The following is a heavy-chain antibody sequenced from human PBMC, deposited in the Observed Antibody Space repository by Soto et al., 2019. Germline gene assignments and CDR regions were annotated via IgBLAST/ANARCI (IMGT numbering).Heavy chain of an antibody. J-gene: IGHJ4*02. D-gene: IGHD3-16*01. CDR3: ARVSYVDY. CDR2: ISSSGSTI. V-gene: IGHV3-48*03. Sequence: RGSLRLSCSASGFTFIIYEMNWVRQAPGKGLEWVSYISSSGSTIYYADSVKGRFTISRDNAKNSLYLQMNSLRAEDTAVYYCARVSYVDYWGQGTLVTVSS. CDR1: GFTFIIYE.